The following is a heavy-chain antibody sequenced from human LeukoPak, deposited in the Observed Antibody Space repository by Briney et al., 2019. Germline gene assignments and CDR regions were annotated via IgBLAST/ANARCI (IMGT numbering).Heavy chain of an antibody. CDR3: ARDRAVVVPAAILGAFDI. J-gene: IGHJ3*02. D-gene: IGHD2-2*02. V-gene: IGHV3-23*01. CDR1: GLTFSNYA. CDR2: ISGSGVST. Sequence: GGSLRLSCAASGLTFSNYAMSWVRQAPGKGLEWVSGISGSGVSTYYADSVKGRFTISRDNSKNTLYLQMNSLRAEDTAVYYCARDRAVVVPAAILGAFDIWGQGTMVTVSS.